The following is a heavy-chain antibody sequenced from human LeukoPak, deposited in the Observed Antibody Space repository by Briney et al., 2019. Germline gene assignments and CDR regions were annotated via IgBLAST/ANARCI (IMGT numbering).Heavy chain of an antibody. J-gene: IGHJ4*02. Sequence: SVEVSCKASGGTFSSYAISWVRQAPGQGLEWMGRIIPIFGTANYAQKFQGRVTITTDESTSTAYMELSSLRSEDTAVYYCARDATVEAVAGGFDYWGQGTLVTVSS. CDR2: IIPIFGTA. CDR1: GGTFSSYA. CDR3: ARDATVEAVAGGFDY. D-gene: IGHD6-19*01. V-gene: IGHV1-69*05.